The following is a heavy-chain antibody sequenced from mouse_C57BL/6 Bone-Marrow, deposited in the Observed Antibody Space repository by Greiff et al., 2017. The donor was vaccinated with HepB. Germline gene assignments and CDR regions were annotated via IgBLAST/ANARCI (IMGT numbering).Heavy chain of an antibody. CDR1: GFTFSDYG. J-gene: IGHJ1*03. Sequence: EVQLQQSGGGLVQPGGSLKLSCAASGFTFSDYGMAWVRQAPRKGPEWVAFISNLAYSIYYADTVTGRFTISRENAKNTLYLEMSSLRSEDTAMYYCARYPWYFDVWGTGTTVTVSS. V-gene: IGHV5-15*01. CDR3: ARYPWYFDV. CDR2: ISNLAYSI.